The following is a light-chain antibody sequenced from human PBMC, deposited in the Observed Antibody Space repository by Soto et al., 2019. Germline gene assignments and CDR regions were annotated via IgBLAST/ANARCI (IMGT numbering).Light chain of an antibody. V-gene: IGKV2-28*01. J-gene: IGKJ2*01. CDR1: RSLLHSNGYQY. Sequence: IVMTQSPLSLPVTPGEPASISCRPSRSLLHSNGYQYLDWYLQKPGQSPRLLISLAFNRASGVPDRISGSGSGTFFTLKINRVEAEDVGIYYCMQNLETPHTFGQGTKLEIK. CDR2: LAF. CDR3: MQNLETPHT.